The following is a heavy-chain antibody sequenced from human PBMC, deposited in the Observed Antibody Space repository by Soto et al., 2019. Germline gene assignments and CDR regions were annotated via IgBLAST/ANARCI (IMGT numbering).Heavy chain of an antibody. J-gene: IGHJ5*02. CDR3: ARDVGYCISTSCYSWFDP. V-gene: IGHV4-61*08. D-gene: IGHD2-2*02. CDR1: GGSISSGGYY. Sequence: SETLSLTCNVSGGSISSGGYYWTWIRQHPGKGLEWIGNIHHSGSTNYIPSLKSRVTISVDTSKNQFSLKLSSVTAADTAVYYCARDVGYCISTSCYSWFDPWGQGTLVTVSS. CDR2: IHHSGST.